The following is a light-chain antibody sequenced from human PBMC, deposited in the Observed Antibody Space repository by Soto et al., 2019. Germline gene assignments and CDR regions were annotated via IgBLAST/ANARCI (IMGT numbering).Light chain of an antibody. CDR3: QQRSNWPRFT. CDR2: DAS. Sequence: EIVLTQSPATLSLSPGERATLSCRASQSVSNYLAWYQQKPGQAPRLLIYDASNRATGIPARFSGSGSGTDFTLTISSLEPKDFAVYYCQQRSNWPRFTFGQGTKVEIK. CDR1: QSVSNY. V-gene: IGKV3-11*01. J-gene: IGKJ2*01.